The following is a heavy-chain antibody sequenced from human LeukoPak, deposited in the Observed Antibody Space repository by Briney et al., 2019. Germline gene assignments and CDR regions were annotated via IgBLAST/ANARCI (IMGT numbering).Heavy chain of an antibody. CDR3: ARAPAIAARLLGSDY. CDR2: IKQDGSEK. D-gene: IGHD6-6*01. V-gene: IGHV3-7*05. CDR1: GFTFSNYW. Sequence: PGGSLRLSCAASGFTFSNYWMIWVRQAPGKGLEWVANIKQDGSEKYYVDSVKGRFTISRDNAKNSLYLQMNSLRAEDTAVYYCARAPAIAARLLGSDYWGQGTLVTVSS. J-gene: IGHJ4*02.